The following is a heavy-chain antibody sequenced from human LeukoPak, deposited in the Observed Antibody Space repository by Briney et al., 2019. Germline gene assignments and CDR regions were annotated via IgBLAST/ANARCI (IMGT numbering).Heavy chain of an antibody. V-gene: IGHV3-30-3*01. J-gene: IGHJ4*02. D-gene: IGHD6-19*01. CDR1: GFTFSNYA. Sequence: GGSLRLSCAASGFTFSNYAMHWVRQAPSKGLEWVAVISYDESNKYYAESVKGRFTISRDNSKNTVYLQMNSLRAEDTAVYYCARDSYRSGWYGQFDYWGQGTLVTVSS. CDR3: ARDSYRSGWYGQFDY. CDR2: ISYDESNK.